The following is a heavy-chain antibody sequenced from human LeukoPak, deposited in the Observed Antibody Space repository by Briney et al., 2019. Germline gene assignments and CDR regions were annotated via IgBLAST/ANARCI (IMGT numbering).Heavy chain of an antibody. J-gene: IGHJ4*02. D-gene: IGHD3-10*01. CDR1: GGSISTDY. CDR2: ISYRGNT. V-gene: IGHV4-59*01. CDR3: ARVGSGSLDY. Sequence: PSETLSLTCTVSGGSISTDYWSWIRQPPGKGLEWIGYISYRGNTNYSPSLKSRVTISVDTSKNQFSLKLSSVTAADTAVYYCARVGSGSLDYWAREPWSPSPQ.